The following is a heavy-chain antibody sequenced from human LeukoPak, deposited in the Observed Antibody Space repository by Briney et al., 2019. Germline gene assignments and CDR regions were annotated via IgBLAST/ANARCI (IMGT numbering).Heavy chain of an antibody. CDR1: GYSFTSYW. Sequence: GESLKISCKGSGYSFTSYWIGWVRQMPGKGLEWMGIIYPGDSDTRHSPSFQGQVTISANKSISTAYLQWSSLKASDTAMYYCARQYSSSSGASDYWGQGTLVTVSS. CDR2: IYPGDSDT. D-gene: IGHD6-6*01. CDR3: ARQYSSSSGASDY. J-gene: IGHJ4*02. V-gene: IGHV5-51*01.